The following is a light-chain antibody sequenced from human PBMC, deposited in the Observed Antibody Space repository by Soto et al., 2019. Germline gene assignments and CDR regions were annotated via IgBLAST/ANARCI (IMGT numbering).Light chain of an antibody. CDR3: EYYGRTII. V-gene: IGKV3-20*01. CDR2: GTS. CDR1: QSISNDH. Sequence: EIVLTQSPGTLSLSPGGRVTLSCRTSQSISNDHLAWYQQKPGHAPRLLIHGTSNRDTGIPGRFSGSGSGTDFTLTFSRLEAEGTAVYYCEYYGRTIIFGAGNKVEIK. J-gene: IGKJ4*01.